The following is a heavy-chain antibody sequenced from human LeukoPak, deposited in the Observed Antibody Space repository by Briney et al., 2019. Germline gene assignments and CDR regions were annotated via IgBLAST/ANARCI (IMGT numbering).Heavy chain of an antibody. CDR1: GFNFSKAW. J-gene: IGHJ4*02. D-gene: IGHD3-3*01. Sequence: GGSLRLSCAASGFNFSKAWMSWVRQAPGKGLEWVGRIKSKTDGGTTDYATPVKGRFTISRDDSKNTLYLQMNSLKTEDTAVYYCARDGPVMDFWSGLDYWGQGTLVTVSS. CDR2: IKSKTDGGTT. V-gene: IGHV3-15*01. CDR3: ARDGPVMDFWSGLDY.